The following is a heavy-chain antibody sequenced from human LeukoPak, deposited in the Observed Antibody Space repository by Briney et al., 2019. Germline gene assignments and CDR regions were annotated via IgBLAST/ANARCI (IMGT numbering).Heavy chain of an antibody. CDR3: ARGRYFDL. Sequence: PPETLSLTCAVYGGSFSGYYWSWIRQPPGKGLEWIGEINHSGSTNYNPSLKSRVTISVDTSKNQFSLKLSSVTAADTAVYYCARGRYFDLWGRGTLVTVSS. CDR2: INHSGST. V-gene: IGHV4-34*01. J-gene: IGHJ2*01. CDR1: GGSFSGYY.